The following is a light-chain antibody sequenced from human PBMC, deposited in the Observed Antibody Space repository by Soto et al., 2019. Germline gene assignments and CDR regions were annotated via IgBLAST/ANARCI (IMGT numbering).Light chain of an antibody. Sequence: VMTQSPLSLSVRVGEPASISCRSSQSLLHSDGNSYLDWYLQKPGQSPKLLIYVTSNRASGVPDRVSGSGSGTHFTLEISRVEAEDVGVYYCMEALQIPYTSGQGTRMEI. CDR1: QSLLHSDGNSY. V-gene: IGKV2-28*01. J-gene: IGKJ5*01. CDR3: MEALQIPYT. CDR2: VTS.